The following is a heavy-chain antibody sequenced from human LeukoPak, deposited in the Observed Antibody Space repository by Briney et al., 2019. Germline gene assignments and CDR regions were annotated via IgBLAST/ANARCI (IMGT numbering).Heavy chain of an antibody. Sequence: SETLSLTRTVSGGSISIQYGRCIRPPPEKGLEWIGYIYSIGSTNYNPSLKSRVTTSVDKSKHQFSLKLSSVTAADTAVYYCARSSPPIVGFLYYFDYWGQGTLVTVSS. CDR3: ARSSPPIVGFLYYFDY. V-gene: IGHV4-59*08. CDR1: GGSISIQY. D-gene: IGHD1-26*01. CDR2: IYSIGST. J-gene: IGHJ4*02.